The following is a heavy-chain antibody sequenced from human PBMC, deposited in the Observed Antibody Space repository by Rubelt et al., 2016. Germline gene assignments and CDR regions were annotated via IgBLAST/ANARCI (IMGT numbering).Heavy chain of an antibody. CDR3: AHKPEWGRNAFDI. V-gene: IGHV2-5*02. Sequence: QITLKESGPTLVEPTQTLTLTCTFSGLSLKSSEVGVAWIRQPPGKALEWIAFISWDDIERYSTSLKSRLTITKDTSKNPVVLTMTNMDPVDTAKYYCAHKPEWGRNAFDIWGQGTVVTVSS. J-gene: IGHJ3*02. CDR1: GLSLKSSEVG. D-gene: IGHD3-16*01. CDR2: ISWDDIE.